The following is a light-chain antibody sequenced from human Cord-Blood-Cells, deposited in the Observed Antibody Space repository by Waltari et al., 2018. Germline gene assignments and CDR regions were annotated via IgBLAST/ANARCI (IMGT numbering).Light chain of an antibody. CDR2: GAS. CDR3: QQYGSSPRYS. CDR1: QSVSSRY. V-gene: IGKV3-20*01. J-gene: IGKJ2*03. Sequence: IVLTQSPGTLPLSPGVRATLSCRASQSVSSRYLAWYQQKPGQAPRLLIYGASSRATGIPDRFSGSGSGTDFTLTISRLEPEDFAVYYCQQYGSSPRYSFGQGTKLEIK.